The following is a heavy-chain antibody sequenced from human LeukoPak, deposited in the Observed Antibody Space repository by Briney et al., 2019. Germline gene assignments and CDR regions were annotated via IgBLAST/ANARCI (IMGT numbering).Heavy chain of an antibody. J-gene: IGHJ4*02. V-gene: IGHV3-23*01. Sequence: ETLSLTCAVYGGSFSGYYWSWIRQPPGKGLEWVSAIGSRGGSTYYADSVKGRFTISRDNSKNTLYLQMNSLRTEDTAVYYCAKLDQWLPFKIFDYWGQGTLVTVSS. D-gene: IGHD6-19*01. CDR1: GGSFSGYY. CDR3: AKLDQWLPFKIFDY. CDR2: IGSRGGST.